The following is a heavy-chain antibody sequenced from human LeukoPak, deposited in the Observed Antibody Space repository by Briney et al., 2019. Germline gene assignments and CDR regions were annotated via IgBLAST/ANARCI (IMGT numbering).Heavy chain of an antibody. V-gene: IGHV1-2*02. Sequence: ASVKVSCKASGYTFTGYYMHWVRQAPGQGLEWMGWMNPNSGDTNHAQKFQGRVTMTRDTSISTGYMELSSLRSEDTAVYYCVRDSSGWYSAYYYYYYMDVWGKGTTVTVSS. CDR2: MNPNSGDT. J-gene: IGHJ6*03. CDR1: GYTFTGYY. CDR3: VRDSSGWYSAYYYYYYMDV. D-gene: IGHD6-19*01.